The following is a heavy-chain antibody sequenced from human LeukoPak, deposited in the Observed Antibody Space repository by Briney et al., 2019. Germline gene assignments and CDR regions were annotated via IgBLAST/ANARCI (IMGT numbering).Heavy chain of an antibody. J-gene: IGHJ3*02. D-gene: IGHD6-13*01. CDR2: IYSGGDT. Sequence: PGGSLRLSCAASGFTVSSNYMSWVRQAPGKGLEWVSVIYSGGDTYYADSVQGRFTTSRDNSKNTLYLQMNSLRAEDTAVYYCARTGQAAVDAFDIWSQGTMVTVSS. V-gene: IGHV3-53*01. CDR1: GFTVSSNY. CDR3: ARTGQAAVDAFDI.